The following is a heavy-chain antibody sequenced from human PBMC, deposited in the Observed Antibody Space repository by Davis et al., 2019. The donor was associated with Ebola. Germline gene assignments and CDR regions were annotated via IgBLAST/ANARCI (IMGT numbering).Heavy chain of an antibody. CDR1: GGPISSYY. D-gene: IGHD2/OR15-2a*01. CDR3: ARVHEYTDYFHFDP. V-gene: IGHV4-59*01. CDR2: IYYSGST. Sequence: MPSETLSPTCTVPGGPISSYYWSWIRQPPGKGLEWIGYIYYSGSTNYNPSLRNRVTISVDSSKNQFSLILTSVTAADTAVYYCARVHEYTDYFHFDPWGQGILVTVSS. J-gene: IGHJ5*02.